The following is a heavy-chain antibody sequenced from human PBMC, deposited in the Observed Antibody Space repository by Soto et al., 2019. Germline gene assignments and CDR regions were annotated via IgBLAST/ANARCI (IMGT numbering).Heavy chain of an antibody. Sequence: GASVKVSCKASGCTFTTYEMHWVRQATGQGLEWMGIISPSGGSTSNAQKFQGRVTMTRDTSTSTVSMELSSLRSEDTAVYYCARGYCISTSCYFIDYWGQGTLVTVSS. CDR2: ISPSGGST. J-gene: IGHJ4*02. CDR1: GCTFTTYE. V-gene: IGHV1-46*01. CDR3: ARGYCISTSCYFIDY. D-gene: IGHD2-2*01.